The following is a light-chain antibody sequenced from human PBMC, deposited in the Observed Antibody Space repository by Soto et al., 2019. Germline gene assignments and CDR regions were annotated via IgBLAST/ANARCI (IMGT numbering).Light chain of an antibody. Sequence: EIVLTPFPGPLSFSPGERATPSCRARQSVSSSYLAWYQQKPGQAPRLLIYGASTRATGIPARFSGSGSGTEFTLTISSLQSEDFAVYYCQQYNNWPTWTFGQGTGWIS. CDR3: QQYNNWPTWT. V-gene: IGKV3-15*01. J-gene: IGKJ1*01. CDR2: GAS. CDR1: QSVSSSY.